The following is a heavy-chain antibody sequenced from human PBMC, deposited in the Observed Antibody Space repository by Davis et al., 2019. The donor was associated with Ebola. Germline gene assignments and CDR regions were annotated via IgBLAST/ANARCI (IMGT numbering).Heavy chain of an antibody. J-gene: IGHJ4*02. Sequence: ASVPVSCKASGYTFTDYAINWVRQAPGQGLAWMGWINTNTGNPTYAQAFKGRFVFSLDTSVSTAYLQISSLKAADTALYYCARGGLSARPMRDYWGQGTLVTVSA. D-gene: IGHD6-6*01. CDR1: GYTFTDYA. CDR2: INTNTGNP. CDR3: ARGGLSARPMRDY. V-gene: IGHV7-4-1*02.